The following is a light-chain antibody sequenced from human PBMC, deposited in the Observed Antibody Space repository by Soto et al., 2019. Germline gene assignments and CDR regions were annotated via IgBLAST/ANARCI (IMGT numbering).Light chain of an antibody. CDR1: SSDVGGYNY. CDR3: CSYAGSYTP. CDR2: DVS. J-gene: IGLJ2*01. Sequence: QSALTQPRSVSGSPGQSVTISCTGTSSDVGGYNYVSWYHQHPGKAPKLMIYDVSKRPSGVPDRFSGSKSGNTASLTISGLQDEDEADYYCCSYAGSYTPFGGGTKLTVL. V-gene: IGLV2-11*01.